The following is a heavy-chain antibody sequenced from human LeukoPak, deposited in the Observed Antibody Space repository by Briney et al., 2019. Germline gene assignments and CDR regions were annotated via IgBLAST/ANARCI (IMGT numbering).Heavy chain of an antibody. D-gene: IGHD6-13*01. J-gene: IGHJ4*02. CDR1: GFTFDDYA. Sequence: GGSLRLSCAASGFTFDDYAMHWVRQAPGKGLEWVSLISWDGGSTYYADSVKGRFTISRDNSKNSLYLQMNSLRAEDTALYYCAKDGSYSSSWYDYWGQGTLVTVSS. V-gene: IGHV3-43D*03. CDR3: AKDGSYSSSWYDY. CDR2: ISWDGGST.